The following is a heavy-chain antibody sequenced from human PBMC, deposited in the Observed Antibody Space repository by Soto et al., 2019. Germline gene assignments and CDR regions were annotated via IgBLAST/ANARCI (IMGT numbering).Heavy chain of an antibody. D-gene: IGHD2-8*01. CDR3: ASLTNGRPGDY. V-gene: IGHV4-39*01. Sequence: XETLSLTCYVSGYSISSSAYHWGWTRQPPGKGLEWIGTVYSNGHTYHNPSLKSRLAMAVDTSKNQFSLSLISVTAADTAVYFCASLTNGRPGDYWGQGTLVTVSS. CDR2: VYSNGHT. CDR1: GYSISSSAYH. J-gene: IGHJ4*02.